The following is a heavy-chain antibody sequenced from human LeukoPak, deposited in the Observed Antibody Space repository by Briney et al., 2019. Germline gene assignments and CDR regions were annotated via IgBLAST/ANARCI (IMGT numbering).Heavy chain of an antibody. D-gene: IGHD6-13*01. CDR3: ARRGIAAAGTEGDWFDP. V-gene: IGHV5-51*01. CDR2: IYPGDSDT. Sequence: GESLKISCKGSGHSFTSYWIGWVRQMPGKGLEWMGIIYPGDSDTRYSPSFQGQVTISADKSISTAYLQWSSLKASDTAMYYCARRGIAAAGTEGDWFDPWGQGTLVTVSS. CDR1: GHSFTSYW. J-gene: IGHJ5*02.